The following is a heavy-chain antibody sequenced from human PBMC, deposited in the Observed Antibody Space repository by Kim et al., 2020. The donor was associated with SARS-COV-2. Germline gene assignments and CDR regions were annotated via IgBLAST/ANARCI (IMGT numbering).Heavy chain of an antibody. V-gene: IGHV4-34*01. CDR2: INHSGST. Sequence: SETLSLTCAVYGGSFSGYYWSWIRQPPGKGLEWIGEINHSGSTNYNPSLKSRVTISVDTSKNQFSLKLSSVTAADTAVYYCAREIDYYYGMDVWGQGTTVTVS. CDR3: AREIDYYYGMDV. J-gene: IGHJ6*02. CDR1: GGSFSGYY.